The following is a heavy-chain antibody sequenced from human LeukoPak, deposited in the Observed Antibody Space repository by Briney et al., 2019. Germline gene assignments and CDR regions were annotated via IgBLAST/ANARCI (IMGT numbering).Heavy chain of an antibody. J-gene: IGHJ3*02. CDR1: GFSFSKYA. V-gene: IGHV3-21*01. Sequence: GGSLRLSCAASGFSFSKYALNWVRQAPGKGLEWVSSISSSSSYIYYADSVKGRFTISRDNAKNSLYLQMNSLRVEDTAVYYCARDPGVAFDIWGQGTMVTVSS. CDR2: ISSSSSYI. CDR3: ARDPGVAFDI. D-gene: IGHD3-3*01.